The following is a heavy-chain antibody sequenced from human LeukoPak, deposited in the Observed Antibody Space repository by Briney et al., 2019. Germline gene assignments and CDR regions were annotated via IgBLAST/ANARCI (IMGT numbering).Heavy chain of an antibody. J-gene: IGHJ4*02. CDR1: GFTVSSNY. Sequence: PGGSLRLSCAASGFTVSSNYMSWVRRAPGKGLEWVSVIYSGGSTYYADSVKGRFTISRDNSKNTLYLQMNSLRAEDTAVYYCARDGNPYYFDYWGQGTLVTVSS. D-gene: IGHD1-14*01. CDR3: ARDGNPYYFDY. V-gene: IGHV3-53*01. CDR2: IYSGGST.